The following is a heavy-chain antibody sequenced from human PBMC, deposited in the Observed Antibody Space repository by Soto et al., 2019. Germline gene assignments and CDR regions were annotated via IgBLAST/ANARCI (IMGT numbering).Heavy chain of an antibody. CDR3: ARDQYYDFWSDYYRSYYYYGLDV. V-gene: IGHV3-30-3*01. Sequence: PGGSLRLSCEASGFIFSTYAMHWVRQAPGKGLEWVAIISYDGSSKHYADSVKGRFTISRDNSKDTLYLQMNSLRAEDTAVYYCARDQYYDFWSDYYRSYYYYGLDVWGQGTTVTVSS. CDR2: ISYDGSSK. CDR1: GFIFSTYA. J-gene: IGHJ6*02. D-gene: IGHD3-3*01.